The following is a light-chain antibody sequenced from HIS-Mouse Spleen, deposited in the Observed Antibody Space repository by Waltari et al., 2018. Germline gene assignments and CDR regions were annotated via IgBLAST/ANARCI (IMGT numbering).Light chain of an antibody. CDR1: SSDVGGYNY. CDR3: CSYAGSYTYV. V-gene: IGLV2-11*01. CDR2: DVS. Sequence: QSALTQPRSVSGSPGQSVTISCTGTSSDVGGYNYVSWYQQHPGKAPKLMIYDVSKRPSGVPDRFSGSKSGNTAFLTISGPQAEDEADYYCCSYAGSYTYVFGTGSKVTVL. J-gene: IGLJ1*01.